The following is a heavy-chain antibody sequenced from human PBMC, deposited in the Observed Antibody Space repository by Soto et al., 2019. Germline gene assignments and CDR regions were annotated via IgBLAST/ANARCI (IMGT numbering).Heavy chain of an antibody. V-gene: IGHV4-31*03. J-gene: IGHJ4*02. CDR3: ARVNWEYGDNSGPLFDY. CDR1: GGSISSCGYY. CDR2: IYYSGST. D-gene: IGHD4-17*01. Sequence: QVQLQESCPGLVKPSQTLSLTCTVSGGSISSCGYYWSWIRQHPWTGLEWIRYIYYSGSTYYNPSLKSRVTISVDTSKNQCALKLSSVTAADTAVYYCARVNWEYGDNSGPLFDYWGQGTLVTVSS.